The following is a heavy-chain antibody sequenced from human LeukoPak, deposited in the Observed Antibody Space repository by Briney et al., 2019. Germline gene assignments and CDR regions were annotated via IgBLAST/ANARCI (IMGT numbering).Heavy chain of an antibody. CDR1: GYTFITYG. D-gene: IGHD6-6*01. J-gene: IGHJ4*02. V-gene: IGHV1-18*01. CDR3: ARDHIAVRPVHVDY. Sequence: ASVKVSCKASGYTFITYGINWVRQAPGQGLEWMGWISVYNGNTKYAEKFQGRVTMTTDTSTSTAYMELRSLRSDDTAMYYCARDHIAVRPVHVDYWGQGTLVTVSS. CDR2: ISVYNGNT.